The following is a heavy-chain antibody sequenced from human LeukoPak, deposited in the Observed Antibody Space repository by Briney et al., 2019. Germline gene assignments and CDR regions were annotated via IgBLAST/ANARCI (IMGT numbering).Heavy chain of an antibody. D-gene: IGHD4-11*01. CDR1: GFTFSSYS. CDR3: ARVRGAGLQSYYMDV. CDR2: ITTRSAI. V-gene: IGHV3-48*01. J-gene: IGHJ6*03. Sequence: GRSLRLSCAASGFTFSSYSMNWVLQAPGKGLEWVSYITTRSAIYYADSVKGRFTISRDNAKDSLYLQMNSLRADDTAVYYCARVRGAGLQSYYMDVWGKGTTVTVSS.